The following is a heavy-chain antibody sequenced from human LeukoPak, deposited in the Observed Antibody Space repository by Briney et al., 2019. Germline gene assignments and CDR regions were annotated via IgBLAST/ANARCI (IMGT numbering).Heavy chain of an antibody. Sequence: GGSLRLSCAASGFTFSTYLMNWVRQAPGKGLEWVSSISGSSDYIYYVDSVKGQFTISRDNAKNSLFLQMNSLRAEDTAVYFCARGNIKFDYWGRGPLVTVSS. J-gene: IGHJ4*02. CDR3: ARGNIKFDY. CDR1: GFTFSTYL. CDR2: ISGSSDYI. V-gene: IGHV3-21*01.